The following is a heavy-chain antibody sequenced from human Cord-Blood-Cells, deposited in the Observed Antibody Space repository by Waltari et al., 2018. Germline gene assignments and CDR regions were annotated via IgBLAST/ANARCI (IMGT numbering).Heavy chain of an antibody. CDR1: GGSISSSSYY. Sequence: QLQLQESGPGLVKPSETLSLTCTVSGGSISSSSYYWGWIRQPPGKGLEWIGSIYYRGSTYYTPALKSRVTISVDTSKNQFSLKLSSVTAADTAVYYCARLRYNWNFDYWGQGTLVTVSS. V-gene: IGHV4-39*07. CDR2: IYYRGST. D-gene: IGHD1-1*01. J-gene: IGHJ4*02. CDR3: ARLRYNWNFDY.